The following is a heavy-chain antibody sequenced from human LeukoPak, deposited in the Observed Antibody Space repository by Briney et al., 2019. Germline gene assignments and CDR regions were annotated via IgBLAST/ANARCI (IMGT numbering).Heavy chain of an antibody. V-gene: IGHV3-66*01. J-gene: IGHJ3*02. CDR2: LYSRGAT. CDR1: GFNVSYKY. CDR3: ATDEYDYGGWFDGFDI. D-gene: IGHD4-23*01. Sequence: PGGSLRLSCAASGFNVSYKYMSWVRQAPGKGLEWVSILYSRGATHYLDSVQGRFTISRDNSKNALYLQMNSLSAEDTAVYYCATDEYDYGGWFDGFDIWGQGTMVTVSS.